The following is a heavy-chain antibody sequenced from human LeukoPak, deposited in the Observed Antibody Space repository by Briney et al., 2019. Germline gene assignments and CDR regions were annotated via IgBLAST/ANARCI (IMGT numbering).Heavy chain of an antibody. J-gene: IGHJ3*02. Sequence: ASVKVSCKASGGTFSSYVINWVRQAPGQGLEWMGGIIPMFGTTNYAQSFQGRVTITTDGSTSTAYMELTSLRSEDTAIYYCARWDGDCYDSSGYYYQQTNAFDIWGQGTMVAVSS. CDR1: GGTFSSYV. CDR3: ARWDGDCYDSSGYYYQQTNAFDI. V-gene: IGHV1-69*05. D-gene: IGHD3-22*01. CDR2: IIPMFGTT.